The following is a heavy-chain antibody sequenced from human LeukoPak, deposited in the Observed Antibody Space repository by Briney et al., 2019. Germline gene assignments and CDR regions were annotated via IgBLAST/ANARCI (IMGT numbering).Heavy chain of an antibody. CDR2: IKSKSDGGTT. CDR1: GFTFSNAW. D-gene: IGHD2-2*01. CDR3: ATEYHGGMGD. V-gene: IGHV3-15*01. Sequence: PGGSLRLSCVASGFTFSNAWMSWVRRAPGKGLEWVGRIKSKSDGGTTEYGAPTKGTFTISRDDSRNTLYLQMNSLKTEDTAMYYCATEYHGGMGDRGQGTLVTVSS. J-gene: IGHJ4*02.